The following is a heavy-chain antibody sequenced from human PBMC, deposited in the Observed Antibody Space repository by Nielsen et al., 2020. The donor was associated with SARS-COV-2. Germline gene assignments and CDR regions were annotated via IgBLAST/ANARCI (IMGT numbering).Heavy chain of an antibody. Sequence: WIRQSPSRGLEWLGRTYYRSKWYNDYAVSVKSRITINPDTSKNQFSLHLNSVTPEDTAVYYCARRSAAYSSSGEYYYYYMDVWGKGTTVTVSS. CDR2: TYYRSKWYN. CDR3: ARRSAAYSSSGEYYYYYMDV. J-gene: IGHJ6*03. V-gene: IGHV6-1*01. D-gene: IGHD6-6*01.